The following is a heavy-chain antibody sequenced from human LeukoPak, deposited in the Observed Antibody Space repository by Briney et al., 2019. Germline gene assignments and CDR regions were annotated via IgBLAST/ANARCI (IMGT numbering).Heavy chain of an antibody. D-gene: IGHD1-7*01. CDR3: ARWRGENYWVDYFDY. CDR1: GFTFSNSW. V-gene: IGHV3-11*01. J-gene: IGHJ4*02. Sequence: PGGSLRLSCAASGFTFSNSWMTWVRQAPGKGLEWLSYISGSGKTTHYADSVKGRFTISRDNAKNSLYLQMNSLRAEDTAVYYCARWRGENYWVDYFDYWGQGTLVTVSS. CDR2: ISGSGKTT.